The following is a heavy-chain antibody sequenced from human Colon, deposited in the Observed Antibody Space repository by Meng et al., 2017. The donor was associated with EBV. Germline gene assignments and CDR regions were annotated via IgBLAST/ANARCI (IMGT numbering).Heavy chain of an antibody. CDR1: GGSVSSGGYY. V-gene: IGHV4-31*03. D-gene: IGHD6-19*01. J-gene: IGHJ4*02. CDR2: IYYSGST. CDR3: ARVSSGWDYFDY. Sequence: VELQESGPGLGKPSQTLSLTGTVSGGSVSSGGYYWTWIRQHPGKGLEWFGHIYYSGSTFYNPSLKRRVIISIDTSKNQFSLNLRSVTAADTAVYYCARVSSGWDYFDYWGQGTLVTVSS.